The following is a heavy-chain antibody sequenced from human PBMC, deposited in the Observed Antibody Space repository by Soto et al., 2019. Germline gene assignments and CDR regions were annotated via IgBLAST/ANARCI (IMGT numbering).Heavy chain of an antibody. CDR3: TTSNLGVDF. D-gene: IGHD1-1*01. V-gene: IGHV3-15*01. Sequence: EVPLVESGGGLVKPGGSLRLSCAASGLIFSDVWMTWVRQAPGKGLEWVGRIKTKPDDGTIDYAAPVRGRFTISRDDPKNTLYLQMTSLTPDDTGVYYCTTSNLGVDFWGPGTLVTVSS. CDR2: IKTKPDDGTI. CDR1: GLIFSDVW. J-gene: IGHJ4*02.